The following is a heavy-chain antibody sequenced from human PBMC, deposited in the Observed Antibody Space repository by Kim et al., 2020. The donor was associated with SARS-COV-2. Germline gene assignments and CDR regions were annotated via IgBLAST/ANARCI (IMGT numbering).Heavy chain of an antibody. CDR1: GGSISSSSYY. CDR2: IYYSGST. J-gene: IGHJ2*01. D-gene: IGHD4-17*01. V-gene: IGHV4-39*01. CDR3: ARLRPLYGGERWYFDL. Sequence: SETLSLTCTVSGGSISSSSYYWGWIRQPPGKGLEWIGSIYYSGSTYYNPSLKSRVTISVDTSKNQFSLKLSSVTAADTAVYYCARLRPLYGGERWYFDLWGRGTLVTVSS.